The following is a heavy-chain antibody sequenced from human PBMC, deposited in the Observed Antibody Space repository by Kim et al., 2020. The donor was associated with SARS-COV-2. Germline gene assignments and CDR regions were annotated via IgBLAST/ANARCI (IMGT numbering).Heavy chain of an antibody. V-gene: IGHV3-23*01. CDR1: GFTFSSYA. J-gene: IGHJ6*03. CDR2: ISGSGGST. CDR3: AKGGPVGAIDYYYMDV. Sequence: GGSLRLSCAASGFTFSSYAMSWVRQAPGKGLEWVSAISGSGGSTYYADSVKGRFTISRDNSKNTLYLQVNSLRAEDTAVYYCAKGGPVGAIDYYYMDVWGKGTTVTVSS. D-gene: IGHD1-26*01.